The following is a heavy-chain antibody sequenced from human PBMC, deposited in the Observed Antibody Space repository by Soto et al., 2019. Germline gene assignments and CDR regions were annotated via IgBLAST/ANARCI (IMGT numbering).Heavy chain of an antibody. CDR3: EGSWT. J-gene: IGHJ3*01. CDR1: GFNTRNYL. D-gene: IGHD5-12*01. Sequence: DVQLLESGGGLVQPGGSLRLSCEVSGFNTRNYLMSWVRQAPGKGLEWVSGMSVSGATQYADSVKGRFTISKDFSKSTLYLQMNNLRAEDTAVYHCEGSWTWGQGTMVTVSS. CDR2: MSVSGAT. V-gene: IGHV3-23*01.